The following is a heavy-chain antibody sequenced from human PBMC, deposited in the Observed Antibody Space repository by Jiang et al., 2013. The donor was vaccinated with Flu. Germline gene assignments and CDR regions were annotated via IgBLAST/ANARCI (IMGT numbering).Heavy chain of an antibody. CDR2: IYHSGSIHYTGST. J-gene: IGHJ6*02. CDR1: GGSISSGGYY. CDR3: VGRFGTDGRYGMDV. Sequence: PGLVKPSGTLSLTCTVSGGSISSGGYYWGWIRQPPGKRLEWIGNIYHSGSIHYTGSTYYNPSFKSRVTISVDTSKNQFSLKSTSVTAGDTAVYYCVGRFGTDGRYGMDVWGQGTTVTVSS. D-gene: IGHD2-8*01. V-gene: IGHV4-39*01.